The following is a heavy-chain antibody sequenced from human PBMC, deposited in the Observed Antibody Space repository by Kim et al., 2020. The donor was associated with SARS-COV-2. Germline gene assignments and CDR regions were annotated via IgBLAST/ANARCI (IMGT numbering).Heavy chain of an antibody. Sequence: NPTYAQGLPGRFVFSLATSVSTAYLQISSLKAEDTAVYYCARGDPYYFDYWGQGTLVTVSS. CDR2: NP. CDR3: ARGDPYYFDY. J-gene: IGHJ4*02. V-gene: IGHV7-4-1*02.